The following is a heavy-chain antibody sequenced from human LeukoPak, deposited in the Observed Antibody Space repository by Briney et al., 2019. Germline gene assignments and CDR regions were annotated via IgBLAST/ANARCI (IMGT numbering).Heavy chain of an antibody. Sequence: GGSLRLSCAASGFTFSGSAMHWVRQASGKGLEWVGRIRGKANSYATAYAASVKGRFTISRDDSKNTAYLQMNSLKTEDTAVYYCTSTHADSSGWYSHGAFDIWGQGTMVTVSS. CDR3: TSTHADSSGWYSHGAFDI. CDR1: GFTFSGSA. V-gene: IGHV3-73*01. J-gene: IGHJ3*02. CDR2: IRGKANSYAT. D-gene: IGHD6-19*01.